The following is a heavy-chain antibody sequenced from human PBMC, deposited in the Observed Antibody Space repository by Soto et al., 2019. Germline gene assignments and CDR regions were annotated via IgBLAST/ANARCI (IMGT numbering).Heavy chain of an antibody. CDR3: TRSAISPYGGLIGPFDY. CDR2: INPANGNT. D-gene: IGHD3-16*02. Sequence: ASVKVSCKASGFTFNNHAIHWVRQAPGQRLEWMGWINPANGNTKYSQKFQGRLTITSDTSANTVYMELNSLTSEDTAMYYCTRSAISPYGGLIGPFDYWGQGNLVTVSS. CDR1: GFTFNNHA. J-gene: IGHJ4*02. V-gene: IGHV1-3*01.